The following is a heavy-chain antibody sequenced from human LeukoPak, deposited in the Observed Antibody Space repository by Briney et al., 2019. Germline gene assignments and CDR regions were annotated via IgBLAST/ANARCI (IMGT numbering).Heavy chain of an antibody. CDR2: ISDDGSRQ. D-gene: IGHD3-16*01. Sequence: PGRSLRLSCVATGFTFSNYAIHRGRQAPGKGLEWVAFISDDGSRQHYADSVKGRFAISRDNSKNTLNMQMNSLRAEDTAVYYCVNDLMGTYTLDYWGQGTLVTVSS. V-gene: IGHV3-30-3*02. J-gene: IGHJ4*02. CDR1: GFTFSNYA. CDR3: VNDLMGTYTLDY.